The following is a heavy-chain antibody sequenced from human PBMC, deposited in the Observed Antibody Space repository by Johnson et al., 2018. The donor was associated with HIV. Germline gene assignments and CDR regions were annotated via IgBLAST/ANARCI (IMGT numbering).Heavy chain of an antibody. J-gene: IGHJ3*02. CDR2: ISWNSGSI. V-gene: IGHV3-9*01. Sequence: VQVVESGGGLVQPGRSLRLSCAASGFTFDDYAMHWVRQAPGKGLEWVSGISWNSGSIGYADSVKGRFTISRDNAKNSLYLQMNSLRAEDTAVYYCARDTWDAFDIWGQGTMVTVSS. CDR1: GFTFDDYA. CDR3: ARDTWDAFDI.